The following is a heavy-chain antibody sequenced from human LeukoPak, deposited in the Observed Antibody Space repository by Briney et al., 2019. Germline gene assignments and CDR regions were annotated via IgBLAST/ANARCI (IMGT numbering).Heavy chain of an antibody. CDR2: INPNSGGT. D-gene: IGHD6-13*01. V-gene: IGHV1-2*02. CDR3: ARHETSSSWTSSFDY. J-gene: IGHJ4*02. Sequence: ASVKVSCKASGYTFTGYYMHWVRQAPGQGLEWMGWINPNSGGTNYAQKFQGRVTMTRDTSISTAYMELSRLRSDDTAVYYCARHETSSSWTSSFDYWGQGTLVTVSS. CDR1: GYTFTGYY.